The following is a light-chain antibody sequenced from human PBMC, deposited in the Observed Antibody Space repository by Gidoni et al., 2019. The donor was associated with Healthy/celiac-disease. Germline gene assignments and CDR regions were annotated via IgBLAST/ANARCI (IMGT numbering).Light chain of an antibody. V-gene: IGLV3-1*01. CDR2: QDS. J-gene: IGLJ2*01. CDR1: KLGDKY. CDR3: QAWDSSTRHVV. Sequence: SYELTQPPSVSVYPGQTASITCSGDKLGDKYACLYQQKPGQSPVLVIYQDSKRPSGIPERFSGSNSGNTATLTISGTQAMDEADYYCQAWDSSTRHVVFGGGTKLTVL.